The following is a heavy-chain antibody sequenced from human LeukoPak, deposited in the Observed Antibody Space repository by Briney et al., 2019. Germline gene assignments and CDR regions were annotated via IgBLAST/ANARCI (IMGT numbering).Heavy chain of an antibody. J-gene: IGHJ3*02. D-gene: IGHD4-23*01. Sequence: ASVKVSCKASGYTFTCYGISWVRQAPGQGLEWMGWIRAYNGNTNYEQKFQGRVTMTTDTSTSTAYMELRSLRSDDTALYYCARAESLYGGNLAAAFDIWGQGTMVTVSS. CDR3: ARAESLYGGNLAAAFDI. CDR2: IRAYNGNT. CDR1: GYTFTCYG. V-gene: IGHV1-18*01.